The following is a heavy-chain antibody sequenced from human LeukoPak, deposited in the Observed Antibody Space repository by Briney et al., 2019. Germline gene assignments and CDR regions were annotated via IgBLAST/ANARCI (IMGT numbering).Heavy chain of an antibody. CDR3: ARSPKLLGYCSGGSCYVFDY. J-gene: IGHJ4*02. D-gene: IGHD2-15*01. Sequence: SETLSLTCTVSGGSISSGSYYWSWIRQPAGKELEWIGRIYTSGSTNYNPSLKSRVTISVGMSKNQISLKLSSVTAADTAVYYCARSPKLLGYCSGGSCYVFDYWGQGTLVTVSS. CDR2: IYTSGST. V-gene: IGHV4-61*02. CDR1: GGSISSGSYY.